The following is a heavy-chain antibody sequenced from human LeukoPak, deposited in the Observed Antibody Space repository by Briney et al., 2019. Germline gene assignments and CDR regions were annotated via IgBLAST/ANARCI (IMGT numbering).Heavy chain of an antibody. J-gene: IGHJ4*02. CDR3: ARPTYCGSNCYFNFDY. Sequence: RASVRVSCKTSGYTFATYFMHWVRQAPGQGLEWMGYIKPNSGVTNYARKFRGRVTMTWDTSISTAYIELSGLTSDGTAIYYCARPTYCGSNCYFNFDYWGQGTLVTVSS. CDR2: IKPNSGVT. CDR1: GYTFATYF. D-gene: IGHD2-21*02. V-gene: IGHV1-2*02.